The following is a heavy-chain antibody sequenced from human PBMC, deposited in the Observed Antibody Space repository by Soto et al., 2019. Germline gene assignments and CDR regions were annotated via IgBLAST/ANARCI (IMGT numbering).Heavy chain of an antibody. CDR1: GGTFSSYT. D-gene: IGHD2-2*02. Sequence: QVQLVQSGAEVKKPGSSVKVSCKASGGTFSSYTISWVRQAPGQGLEWMGRIIPILGIANYAQKFQGRVTITSDKSTRTAYMELSSLRSEDTAVYYCARESIVVVPAAIQFDYWGQGTLVTVSS. CDR3: ARESIVVVPAAIQFDY. CDR2: IIPILGIA. J-gene: IGHJ4*02. V-gene: IGHV1-69*08.